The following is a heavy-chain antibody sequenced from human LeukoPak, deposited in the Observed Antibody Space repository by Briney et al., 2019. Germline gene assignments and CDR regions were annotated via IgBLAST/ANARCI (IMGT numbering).Heavy chain of an antibody. CDR2: IYRSGST. J-gene: IGHJ5*02. D-gene: IGHD3-3*01. V-gene: IGHV4-38-2*01. CDR1: GYSISSGHY. Sequence: SETLSLTCGVSGYSISSGHYWGWIRQSPGKGLEWIGTIYRSGSTYYDPSLKSRVTMSVDTSKNQFSLTLSSVTAADTAVYYCARHRNQYYDFWSGSRWFDPWGQGTLVTVSS. CDR3: ARHRNQYYDFWSGSRWFDP.